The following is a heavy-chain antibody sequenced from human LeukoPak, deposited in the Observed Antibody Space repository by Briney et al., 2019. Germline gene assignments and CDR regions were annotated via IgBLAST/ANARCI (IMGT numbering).Heavy chain of an antibody. CDR3: AKWGDYDVLTGYYVSDY. CDR1: GFTFSNYV. Sequence: GGSLRLSCAASGFTFSNYVMSWVRQAPGKGLEWALAITGSGGNTYYADSVKGRFTISRDNSKNTVFLQMNSLRAEDTAVYYCAKWGDYDVLTGYYVSDYWGQGTLVTVSS. D-gene: IGHD3-9*01. CDR2: ITGSGGNT. J-gene: IGHJ4*02. V-gene: IGHV3-23*01.